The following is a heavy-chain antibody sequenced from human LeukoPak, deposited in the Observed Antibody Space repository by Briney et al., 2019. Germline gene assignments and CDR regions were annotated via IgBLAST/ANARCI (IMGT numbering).Heavy chain of an antibody. V-gene: IGHV3-48*03. D-gene: IGHD1-7*01. Sequence: PGGSLRLSCAASGFTFSSYEMNWVRQAPGKGLEWVSYISSSGSTIYYADSVKGRFTISRDNAKNSLYLQMNSLRAEDTAVYYCAREERLGWNYDPGYFDYWGQGTLVTVSS. J-gene: IGHJ4*02. CDR1: GFTFSSYE. CDR3: AREERLGWNYDPGYFDY. CDR2: ISSSGSTI.